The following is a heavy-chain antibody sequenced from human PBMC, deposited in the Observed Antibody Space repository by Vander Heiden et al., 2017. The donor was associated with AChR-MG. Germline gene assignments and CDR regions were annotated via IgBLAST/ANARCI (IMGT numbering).Heavy chain of an antibody. J-gene: IGHJ3*02. CDR2: ISSSGSTI. CDR3: AREGQSFDI. Sequence: VQLVESGGGLVKHGGSMRLPGADSGFTFSAYYMSWIRQAPGKGLEGVSYISSSGSTIYYAGSVKGRFTISRDNAKNSLYLQMNSLRAEDTAVYYCAREGQSFDIWGQGTMVTVSS. V-gene: IGHV3-11*01. CDR1: GFTFSAYY.